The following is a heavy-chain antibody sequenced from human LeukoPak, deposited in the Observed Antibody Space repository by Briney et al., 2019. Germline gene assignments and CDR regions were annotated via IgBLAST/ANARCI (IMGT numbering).Heavy chain of an antibody. D-gene: IGHD2-15*01. Sequence: GGSLRLSCATSGFTLSSYEMNWVRQAPGKWLEWVSYISPSGSAIYTDSVKGRFTISTDNAKNSLFLQMNSLRAEDTAVYYCGRGGYCSGGTCYRFNAFDIWGQGTTVTVSS. J-gene: IGHJ3*02. CDR2: ISPSGSAI. V-gene: IGHV3-48*03. CDR3: GRGGYCSGGTCYRFNAFDI. CDR1: GFTLSSYE.